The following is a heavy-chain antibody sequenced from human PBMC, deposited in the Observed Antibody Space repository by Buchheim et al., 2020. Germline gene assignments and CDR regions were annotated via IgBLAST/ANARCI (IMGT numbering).Heavy chain of an antibody. D-gene: IGHD4-17*01. CDR2: IYYSGST. CDR3: AKPDDYGAYYFDY. J-gene: IGHJ4*02. V-gene: IGHV4-31*03. CDR1: GDSISSSSYY. Sequence: QLQLQESGPGLVKPSETLSLTCTVSGDSISSSSYYWGWIRQPPGKGLEWIGYIYYSGSTYYNPSLKSRVTISVDTSKNQFSLKLSSVTAADTAVYYCAKPDDYGAYYFDYWGQGTL.